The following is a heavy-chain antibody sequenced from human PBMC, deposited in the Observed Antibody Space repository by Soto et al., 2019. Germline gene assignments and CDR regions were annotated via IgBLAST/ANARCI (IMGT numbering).Heavy chain of an antibody. CDR2: ISSSGSTI. J-gene: IGHJ4*02. Sequence: EVQLVESGGGLVQPGGSLRLSCAASGFTFSSYEMNWVRQAPGKGLEWVAYISSSGSTIYYADSVKGQFTISRDNAKNSLYLQRNSLRAEDTAVYYCARADDYGDIYYFDYWGQGTLVTVSS. D-gene: IGHD4-17*01. CDR3: ARADDYGDIYYFDY. CDR1: GFTFSSYE. V-gene: IGHV3-48*03.